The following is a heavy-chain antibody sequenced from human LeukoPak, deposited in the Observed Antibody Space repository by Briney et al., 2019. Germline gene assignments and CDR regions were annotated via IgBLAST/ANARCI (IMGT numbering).Heavy chain of an antibody. Sequence: ESGPPLLHPTPTLTLTCTFSGFSLSTSGMCVSWIRQPPGKALEWLARIDWDDDKYYSTSLKTRLTISKDTSKNQVVLTMTNMDPVDTATYYCARIRITMVWYCFDYWGWGTLVTVSS. CDR1: GFSLSTSGMC. CDR2: IDWDDDK. V-gene: IGHV2-70*11. D-gene: IGHD3-10*01. CDR3: ARIRITMVWYCFDY. J-gene: IGHJ4*02.